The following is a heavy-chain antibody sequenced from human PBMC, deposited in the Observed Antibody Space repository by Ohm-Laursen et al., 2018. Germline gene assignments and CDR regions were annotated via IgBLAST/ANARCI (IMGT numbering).Heavy chain of an antibody. CDR2: MNPNSGGT. V-gene: IGHV1-2*02. CDR1: GYTFTGYY. D-gene: IGHD3/OR15-3a*01. Sequence: ASVKVSCKASGYTFTGYYIHWVRQAPGQGLEWMGWMNPNSGGTNYAQKFQGRVTMTRDTSISTAYMELSRLTSDDTAVFYCAKDRADFWTGNLYGMDVWGQGTTVTVSS. J-gene: IGHJ6*02. CDR3: AKDRADFWTGNLYGMDV.